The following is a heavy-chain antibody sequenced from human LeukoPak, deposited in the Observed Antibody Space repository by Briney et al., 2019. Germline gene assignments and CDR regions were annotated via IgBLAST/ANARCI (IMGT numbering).Heavy chain of an antibody. V-gene: IGHV3-74*01. CDR3: VRVGCTTISCYDY. D-gene: IGHD2-2*01. CDR2: IKTDGSTT. Sequence: GGSLRLSCAASGFTFSACWMHWVHQAPGKGLVWVSRIKTDGSTTTYADSVKGRFTISRDNAKNTLYLQMNSLRAEDTAVYYCVRVGCTTISCYDYWGQGTLVTVSS. CDR1: GFTFSACW. J-gene: IGHJ4*02.